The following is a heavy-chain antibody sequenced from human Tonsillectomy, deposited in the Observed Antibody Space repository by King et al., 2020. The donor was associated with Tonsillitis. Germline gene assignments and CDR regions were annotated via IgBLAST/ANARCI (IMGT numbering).Heavy chain of an antibody. J-gene: IGHJ4*02. CDR3: ARCEFIAASGGFDD. CDR2: IYYTGST. Sequence: QLQESGPGLVKPSETLSLTCTVSGGSISSSRYYWNWIRQPPGKGLEWIGNIYYTGSTYYNPSLKSRVTISVDTSKNQFSLKLSSVTAADTAVYYCARCEFIAASGGFDDWGQGTLVTVSS. V-gene: IGHV4-39*01. D-gene: IGHD6-13*01. CDR1: GGSISSSRYY.